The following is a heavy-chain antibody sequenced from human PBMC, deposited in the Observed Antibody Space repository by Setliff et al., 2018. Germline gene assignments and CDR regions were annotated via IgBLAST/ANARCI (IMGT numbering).Heavy chain of an antibody. J-gene: IGHJ4*02. V-gene: IGHV3-74*01. CDR2: INSDGSST. CDR1: GFTFSSYW. CDR3: ARARGNWGPVDY. D-gene: IGHD7-27*01. Sequence: GGSLRLSCAASGFTFSSYWMHWVRQAPGKGLVWVSRINSDGSSTSYADSVKGRFTISRDNAKNTLYLQMNSLRAEDTAVYYCARARGNWGPVDYWGQGTLVTVSS.